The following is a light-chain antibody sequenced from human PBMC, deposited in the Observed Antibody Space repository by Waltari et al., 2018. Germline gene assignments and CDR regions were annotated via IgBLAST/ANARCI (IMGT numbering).Light chain of an antibody. Sequence: QSALTQPRSVSGPPGQSVTISCTGTSSDVGGYAFLSWYQQHPGKAPKLIMYYVSQRPSGVPDRFSGSKSGNTVSLTITGLQAEDEAEYYCCSHAGSDTFWVFGGGTKVTVL. V-gene: IGLV2-11*01. CDR3: CSHAGSDTFWV. CDR2: YVS. J-gene: IGLJ3*02. CDR1: SSDVGGYAF.